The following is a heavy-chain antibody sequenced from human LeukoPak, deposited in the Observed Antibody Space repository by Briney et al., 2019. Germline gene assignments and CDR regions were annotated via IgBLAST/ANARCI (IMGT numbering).Heavy chain of an antibody. CDR1: GFTFSSYE. Sequence: GGSLRLSCAASGFTFSSYEMNWVRQAPGKGPEWVSYISSSGSTIYYADSVKGRFTISRDNAKNSLYLQMNSLRAEDTAVYYCARNRYCSSTSCPNWFDPWGQGTLVTVSS. J-gene: IGHJ5*02. CDR3: ARNRYCSSTSCPNWFDP. CDR2: ISSSGSTI. V-gene: IGHV3-48*03. D-gene: IGHD2-2*01.